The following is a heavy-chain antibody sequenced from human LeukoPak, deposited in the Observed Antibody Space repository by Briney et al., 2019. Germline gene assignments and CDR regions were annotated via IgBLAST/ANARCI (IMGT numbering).Heavy chain of an antibody. CDR1: GGSISSGGYF. CDR3: ALGNCLTTSCYPGVAFDI. D-gene: IGHD2-2*01. V-gene: IGHV4-61*02. J-gene: IGHJ3*02. Sequence: SQTLSLTCTVSGGSISSGGYFWSWIRQPAGKGLEWIGRFYATGGTNYNPSLQSRVTISVDTSKNQFSLKLTSVTAADTAVYYCALGNCLTTSCYPGVAFDIWGQGTMVTVSS. CDR2: FYATGGT.